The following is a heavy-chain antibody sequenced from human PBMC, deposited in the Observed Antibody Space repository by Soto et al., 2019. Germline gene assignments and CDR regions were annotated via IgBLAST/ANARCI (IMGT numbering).Heavy chain of an antibody. V-gene: IGHV1-8*01. CDR1: GYTFTSYD. CDR2: MNPNSGNT. D-gene: IGHD3-3*01. J-gene: IGHJ6*03. Sequence: ASVKVCCKASGYTFTSYDINCVRQATGQGLEWMGWMNPNSGNTGYAQKFQGRVTMTRNTSISTAYMELSSLRSEDTAVYYCARGLVKVQSYDFFLVEEDYYYYYMDVWGQGTTVPVSS. CDR3: ARGLVKVQSYDFFLVEEDYYYYYMDV.